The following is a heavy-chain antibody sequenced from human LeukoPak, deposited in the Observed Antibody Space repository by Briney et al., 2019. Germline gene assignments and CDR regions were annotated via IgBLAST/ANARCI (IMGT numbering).Heavy chain of an antibody. D-gene: IGHD3/OR15-3a*01. CDR2: IWSDGSSK. CDR3: ARGTGYYYYAMDV. CDR1: GFTFSSYG. Sequence: GGSLRLSCAASGFTFSSYGMHWVRQAPGKGLEWVAVIWSDGSSKHYGDSVKGRFTISRDNSKNTLYLQMNSLRAEDTAVYYCARGTGYYYYAMDVWGQGTTVTVSS. J-gene: IGHJ6*02. V-gene: IGHV3-33*01.